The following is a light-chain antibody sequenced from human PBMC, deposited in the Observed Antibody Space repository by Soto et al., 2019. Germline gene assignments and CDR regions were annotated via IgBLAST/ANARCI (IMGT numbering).Light chain of an antibody. CDR1: QSVSSSC. CDR3: QQYGGSPLT. Sequence: EIGLTQSPGTLSLSPGERATLSCRASQSVSSSCLAWYQQKPGQAPRLLIYGASNRATGIPDRFSGSGSGTDFTLTISRLEPEDFAVYFCQQYGGSPLTFGGGTKVDIK. J-gene: IGKJ4*01. CDR2: GAS. V-gene: IGKV3-20*01.